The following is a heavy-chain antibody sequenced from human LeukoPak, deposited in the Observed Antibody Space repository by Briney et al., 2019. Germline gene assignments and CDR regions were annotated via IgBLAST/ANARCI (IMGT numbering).Heavy chain of an antibody. CDR3: ARVDCSSTRQHYYYGMDV. D-gene: IGHD2-2*01. Sequence: GASVKVSCKASGDSFTSYYMHWVRQAPGQGLEWLGIINPSGGSTSYAQKFQGRVTMTRDTSTSTLYMELSSLRSEDTAVYYCARVDCSSTRQHYYYGMDVWGQGTTVTVSS. J-gene: IGHJ6*02. V-gene: IGHV1-46*01. CDR1: GDSFTSYY. CDR2: INPSGGST.